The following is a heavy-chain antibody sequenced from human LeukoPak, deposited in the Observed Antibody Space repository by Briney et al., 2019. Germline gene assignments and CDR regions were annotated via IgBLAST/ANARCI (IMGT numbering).Heavy chain of an antibody. CDR1: GGSISSGGYS. D-gene: IGHD3-10*01. Sequence: SETLSLTCTVSGGSISSGGYSWSWVRQHPGKVLEWIVYIYYSGSTYYNPSLKSRVTISVDTSKNQFSLKLSSVTAADTAVYYCARGIPSYYYGAGSYTHYFDYWGQGTLVTVSS. CDR2: IYYSGST. CDR3: ARGIPSYYYGAGSYTHYFDY. J-gene: IGHJ4*02. V-gene: IGHV4-31*03.